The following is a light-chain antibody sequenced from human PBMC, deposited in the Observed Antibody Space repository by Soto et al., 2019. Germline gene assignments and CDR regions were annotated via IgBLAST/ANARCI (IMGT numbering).Light chain of an antibody. CDR1: SGYVGTYSL. V-gene: IGLV2-23*01. J-gene: IGLJ1*01. CDR3: CLYVGATTYV. CDR2: EGH. Sequence: QSALAQPACVSGSPGQSSTISCTGASGYVGTYSLVSWYQQHPGKAPKVVIYEGHKRPSGVPDRFSGSTSVNTASLTISGLQTDDEADYYCCLYVGATTYVFGTGTKVTVL.